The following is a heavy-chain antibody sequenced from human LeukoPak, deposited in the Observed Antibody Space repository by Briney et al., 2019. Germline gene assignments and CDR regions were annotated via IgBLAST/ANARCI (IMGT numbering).Heavy chain of an antibody. D-gene: IGHD3-3*01. Sequence: PGGSLRLSCAASGFTVTDYALSWVRQAPGKGLEWVAVISYDGSNKYYADSVKGRFTISRDNSKNTLYLQMNSLRAEDTAVYYCARTDYDFWSGYRAFDYWGQGTLVTASS. CDR1: GFTVTDYA. V-gene: IGHV3-30-3*01. J-gene: IGHJ4*02. CDR2: ISYDGSNK. CDR3: ARTDYDFWSGYRAFDY.